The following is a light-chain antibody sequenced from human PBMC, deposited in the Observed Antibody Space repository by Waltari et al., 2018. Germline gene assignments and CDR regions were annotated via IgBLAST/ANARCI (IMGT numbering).Light chain of an antibody. Sequence: EIVLMQSPATLSLSPGDRATHSCGASQSVSSGFLAWYQQKPGLAPRLLIYDTSTRATGVPDRFRGSGSGREFALSISRLEPEDFAVYYCQQYGDSPRTFGQGTKVEIK. J-gene: IGKJ1*01. CDR3: QQYGDSPRT. V-gene: IGKV3D-20*01. CDR1: QSVSSGF. CDR2: DTS.